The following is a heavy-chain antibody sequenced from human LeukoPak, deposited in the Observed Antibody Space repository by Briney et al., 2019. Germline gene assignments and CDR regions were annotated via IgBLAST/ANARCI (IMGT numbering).Heavy chain of an antibody. CDR3: AKDFEGFCGGDCYSMDF. CDR2: ISYDGSNK. CDR1: GFTFNNYV. V-gene: IGHV3-30*18. Sequence: GRSLRLSCAASGFTFNNYVMHWVRQATGKGLEWVALISYDGSNKYYADSVRGRFTISRDNSKNTLYLQMNSLRPEDTAVYYCAKDFEGFCGGDCYSMDFWGQGTLATVSS. J-gene: IGHJ4*02. D-gene: IGHD2-21*02.